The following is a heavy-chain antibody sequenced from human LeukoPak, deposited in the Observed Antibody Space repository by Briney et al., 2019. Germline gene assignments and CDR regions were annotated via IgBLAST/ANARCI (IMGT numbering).Heavy chain of an antibody. CDR1: GYTFTGYY. J-gene: IGHJ4*02. CDR3: ARDRPLDADDYYGFYYFDY. D-gene: IGHD3-10*01. V-gene: IGHV1-2*02. CDR2: INPNSGGT. Sequence: ASVKVSCKASGYTFTGYYMHWVRQAPGQGLEWMGWINPNSGGTNHAQKFRGRVTMTRDTSISTAYMELSRLRSDDTAVYYCARDRPLDADDYYGFYYFDYWGQGTLVTVSS.